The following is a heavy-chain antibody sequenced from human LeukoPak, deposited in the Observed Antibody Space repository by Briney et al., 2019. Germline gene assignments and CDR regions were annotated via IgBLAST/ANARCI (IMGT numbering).Heavy chain of an antibody. J-gene: IGHJ5*02. CDR3: ARGSLGYYEGLYSWFDP. V-gene: IGHV3-30*03. Sequence: PGGSLRLSCAASGFTFSSYGMHWVRQAPGKGLEWVAVISYDGSNKYYADSVKGRFTISRDNAKNSLYLQMNSLRAEDTAVYYCARGSLGYYEGLYSWFDPWGQGTLVTVSS. D-gene: IGHD3-22*01. CDR2: ISYDGSNK. CDR1: GFTFSSYG.